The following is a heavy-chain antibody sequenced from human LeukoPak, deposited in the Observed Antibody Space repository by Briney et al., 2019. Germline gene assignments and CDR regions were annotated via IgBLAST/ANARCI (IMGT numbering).Heavy chain of an antibody. Sequence: PSETLSLTCTVSGGSISSSSYYWGWIRQPPGKGLEWIGSIYYSGSTYYNPSLKSRVTISVDTSKNQFSLKLSSVTAADTAVYYCARYYRPINWFDPWRQGTQVTVSS. CDR2: IYYSGST. CDR1: GGSISSSSYY. D-gene: IGHD1-26*01. J-gene: IGHJ5*02. CDR3: ARYYRPINWFDP. V-gene: IGHV4-39*01.